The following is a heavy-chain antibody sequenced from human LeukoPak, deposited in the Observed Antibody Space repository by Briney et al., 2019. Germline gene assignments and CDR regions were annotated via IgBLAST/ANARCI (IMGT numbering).Heavy chain of an antibody. Sequence: GGPLRLSCAASGFTFSSYSMNWVRQAPGKGLEWVSSISSSSSYIYYADSVKGRFTISRDNAKNSLYLQMNSLRAEDTAVYYCAKSALGEGAFDIWGQGTMVTVSS. CDR2: ISSSSSYI. V-gene: IGHV3-21*01. CDR1: GFTFSSYS. CDR3: AKSALGEGAFDI. J-gene: IGHJ3*02.